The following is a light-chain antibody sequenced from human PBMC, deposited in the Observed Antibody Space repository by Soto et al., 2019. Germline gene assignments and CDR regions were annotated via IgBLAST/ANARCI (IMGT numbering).Light chain of an antibody. CDR2: GNI. CDR3: QSYDSSHYV. J-gene: IGLJ1*01. Sequence: QSVLTQPPSVSGAPGQRVTISCTGGSSNIGAGYDVHWYQQLPGTAPKLLIYGNINRPSGVPDRFSGSKSGTSASLVITGLQAEDEADYYCQSYDSSHYVFGTGTKVTVL. V-gene: IGLV1-40*01. CDR1: SSNIGAGYD.